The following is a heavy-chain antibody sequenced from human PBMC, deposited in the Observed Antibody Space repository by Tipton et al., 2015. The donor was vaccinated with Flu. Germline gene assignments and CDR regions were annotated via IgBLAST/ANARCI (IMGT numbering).Heavy chain of an antibody. J-gene: IGHJ3*02. CDR2: INPNSGGT. D-gene: IGHD6-13*01. V-gene: IGHV1-2*02. CDR3: ASDNPGYSSSWYDAFDI. Sequence: QSGAEVKKPGASVKVSCKASGYTFTGYYMHWVRQAPGQGLEWMGWINPNSGGTNYAQKFQGRVTMTRDTSISTAYMELSRLRSDDTAVYYCASDNPGYSSSWYDAFDIWGQGTMVTVSS. CDR1: GYTFTGYY.